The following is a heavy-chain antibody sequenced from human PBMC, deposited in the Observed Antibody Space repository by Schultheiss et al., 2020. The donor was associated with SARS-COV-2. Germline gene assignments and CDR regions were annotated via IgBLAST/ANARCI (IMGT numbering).Heavy chain of an antibody. CDR2: ISSNGGST. CDR3: ARGSGLEWLLWGDDAFDI. D-gene: IGHD3-3*01. Sequence: GESLKISCAASGFTFSSYSMNWVRQAPGKGLEWVSAISSNGGSTYYADSVKGRFTISRDNSKNTLYLQMNSLRAEDTAVYYCARGSGLEWLLWGDDAFDIWGQGTMVTVSS. CDR1: GFTFSSYS. J-gene: IGHJ3*02. V-gene: IGHV3-64*04.